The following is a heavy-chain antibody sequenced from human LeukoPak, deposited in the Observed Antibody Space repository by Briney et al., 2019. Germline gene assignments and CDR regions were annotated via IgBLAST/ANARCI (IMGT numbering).Heavy chain of an antibody. Sequence: GGSLRLSCAASGFTFSSYAMHWVRQAPGKGLEWVAVISYDGSSKYYADSVKGRFTISRDNSKNTLYLQMNSLRAEDTAVYYCAGDKRGNVNTAMTDWGQGTLVTVSS. V-gene: IGHV3-30*04. J-gene: IGHJ4*02. CDR3: AGDKRGNVNTAMTD. D-gene: IGHD5-18*01. CDR2: ISYDGSSK. CDR1: GFTFSSYA.